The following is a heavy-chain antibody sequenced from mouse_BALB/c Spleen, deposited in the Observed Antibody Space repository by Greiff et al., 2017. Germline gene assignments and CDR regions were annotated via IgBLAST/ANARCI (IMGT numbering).Heavy chain of an antibody. D-gene: IGHD2-1*01. Sequence: EVMLVESGGGLVQPGGSRKLSCAASGFTFSSFGMHWVRQAPEKGLEWVAYISSGSSTIYYADTVKGRFTISRDNPKNTLFLQMTSLRSEDTAMYYCARPYGNYRYYFDYWGQGTTLTVSS. V-gene: IGHV5-17*02. CDR2: ISSGSSTI. CDR1: GFTFSSFG. CDR3: ARPYGNYRYYFDY. J-gene: IGHJ2*01.